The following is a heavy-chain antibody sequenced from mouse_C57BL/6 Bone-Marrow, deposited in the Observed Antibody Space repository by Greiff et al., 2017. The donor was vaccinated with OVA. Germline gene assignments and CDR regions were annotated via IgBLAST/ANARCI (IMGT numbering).Heavy chain of an antibody. V-gene: IGHV1-9*01. D-gene: IGHD1-1*01. CDR3: ARERFITTVAPWFAY. Sequence: VQLKESGAELMKPGASVKLSCKATGYTFTGYWIEWVKQRPGHGLEWIGEILPGSGSTNYNEKFKGKATFTADTSSNTAYMQLSSLTTADSAIYYCARERFITTVAPWFAYWGQGTLVTVSA. J-gene: IGHJ3*01. CDR1: GYTFTGYW. CDR2: ILPGSGST.